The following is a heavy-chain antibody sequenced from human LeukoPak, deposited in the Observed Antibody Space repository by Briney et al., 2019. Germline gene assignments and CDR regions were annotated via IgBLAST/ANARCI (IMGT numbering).Heavy chain of an antibody. V-gene: IGHV1-3*01. D-gene: IGHD3-10*01. CDR3: ARDLWFGEWWESPMVY. J-gene: IGHJ4*02. CDR1: GYTFTSYA. Sequence: GASVKVSCKASGYTFTSYAMHWVRQAPGQRLEWMGWINAGNGNTKYSQKFQGRVTTTRDTSASTAYMELSSLRSEDTAVYYCARDLWFGEWWESPMVYWGQGTPVTVSS. CDR2: INAGNGNT.